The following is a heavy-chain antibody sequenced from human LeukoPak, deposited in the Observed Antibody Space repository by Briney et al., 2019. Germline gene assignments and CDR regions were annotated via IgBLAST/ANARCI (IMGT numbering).Heavy chain of an antibody. V-gene: IGHV4-59*01. Sequence: SETLSLTCTVSGGSISSYYWSWIRQPPGKGLEWIGYISYSGSTNYNPSLKSRVAISVDTSKNQFSLNLTSVTAADTAVYHCARPTHNTGDYTDWGQGTLVTVSS. CDR1: GGSISSYY. D-gene: IGHD4-17*01. CDR3: ARPTHNTGDYTD. CDR2: ISYSGST. J-gene: IGHJ4*02.